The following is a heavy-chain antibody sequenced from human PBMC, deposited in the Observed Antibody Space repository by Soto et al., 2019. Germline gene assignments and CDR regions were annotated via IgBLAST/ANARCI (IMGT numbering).Heavy chain of an antibody. D-gene: IGHD3-16*01. V-gene: IGHV2-5*01. J-gene: IGHJ3*02. CDR3: AHIDATMTFGGGSAPGGFDI. CDR2: IYWNDDK. Sequence: QITLKESGPTLVKPTQTFTLTCTLSGFPLSTSEVGVGWIRQPPGKALEWLALIYWNDDKRYSPTLKNRLTISKGTSKDEVVRTVPNMEPVDTATYYCAHIDATMTFGGGSAPGGFDIWCQGTWVTVSS. CDR1: GFPLSTSEVG.